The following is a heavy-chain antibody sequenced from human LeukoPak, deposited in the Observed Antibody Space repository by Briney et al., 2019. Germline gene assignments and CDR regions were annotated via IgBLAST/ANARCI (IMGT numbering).Heavy chain of an antibody. D-gene: IGHD6-13*01. CDR2: INHSGST. CDR1: GGSFSGYY. Sequence: PSETLSLTCAVYGGSFSGYYWSWIRQPPGKGLEWIAEINHSGSTNYNPSLKSRVTISVDTSKNQFSLKLSSVTAADTAVYYCARGFKRSSWYPHMDVWGKGTTVTVSS. CDR3: ARGFKRSSWYPHMDV. J-gene: IGHJ6*03. V-gene: IGHV4-34*01.